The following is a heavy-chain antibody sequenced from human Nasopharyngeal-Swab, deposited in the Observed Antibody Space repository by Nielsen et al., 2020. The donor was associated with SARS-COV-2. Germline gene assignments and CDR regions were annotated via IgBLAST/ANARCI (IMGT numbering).Heavy chain of an antibody. CDR3: TTDAGTYYYGSGTLGY. V-gene: IGHV3-11*01. CDR1: GFTFSDYY. D-gene: IGHD3-10*01. J-gene: IGHJ4*02. CDR2: ISSSGSTI. Sequence: GESLKISCAASGFTFSDYYMSWIRQAPGKGLEWVSYISSSGSTIYYADSVKGRFTISRDNAKNSLYLQMNSLKTEDTAVYYCTTDAGTYYYGSGTLGYWGQGTLVTVSS.